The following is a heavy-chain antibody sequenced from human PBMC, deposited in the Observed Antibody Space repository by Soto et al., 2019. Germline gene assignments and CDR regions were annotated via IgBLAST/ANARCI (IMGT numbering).Heavy chain of an antibody. CDR2: INHSGST. V-gene: IGHV4-34*01. CDR1: GGSFSGYY. D-gene: IGHD1-26*01. J-gene: IGHJ4*02. CDR3: ARGWEMASLGY. Sequence: QVQLQQWGAGLLKPSETLSLTCAVYGGSFSGYYWSWIRQPPGKGLEWIGEINHSGSTNYNPSLKSXXTXSXXTSKNQCSLKLSSVTAADTAVYYCARGWEMASLGYWGQGTLVTVSS.